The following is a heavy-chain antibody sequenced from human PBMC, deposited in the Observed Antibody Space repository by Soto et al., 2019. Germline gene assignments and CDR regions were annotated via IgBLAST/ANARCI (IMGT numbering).Heavy chain of an antibody. CDR2: IYSIGST. Sequence: QLQLQESGPGLVKPSETLSLTCTVSGGSISSSSYWGWIRQPPGKGLEWIGSIYSIGSTYYNPSLKRRVTISVDTSKNQFSLKLSSVTAADTAVYYCRRSSRYSTDVWGPGTTVTVSS. J-gene: IGHJ6*02. D-gene: IGHD6-13*01. V-gene: IGHV4-39*01. CDR1: GGSISSSSY. CDR3: RRSSRYSTDV.